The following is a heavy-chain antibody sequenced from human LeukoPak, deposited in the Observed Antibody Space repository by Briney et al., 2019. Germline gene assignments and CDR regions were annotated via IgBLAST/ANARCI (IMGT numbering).Heavy chain of an antibody. CDR1: GSTFSGYA. CDR3: AKVPSSGYYDY. Sequence: PGGSLRLSCAASGSTFSGYAMSWVRQAPGKGLEWVSAITASAGSTFYADSVKGRFTISRDNSKNTLYLQMNSLRAEDTAVYYCAKVPSSGYYDYWGQGTLVTVSS. V-gene: IGHV3-23*01. CDR2: ITASAGST. D-gene: IGHD3-22*01. J-gene: IGHJ4*02.